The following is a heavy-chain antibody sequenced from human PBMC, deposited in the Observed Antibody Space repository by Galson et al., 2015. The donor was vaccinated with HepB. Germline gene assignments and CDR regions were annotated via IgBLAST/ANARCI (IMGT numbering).Heavy chain of an antibody. CDR2: INPNSGDT. Sequence: SVKVSCKASGYTFTGYYMHWVRQAPGQGLEWMGWINPNSGDTNSAQRFQGRVTMTRDTSITTVYMELSRLRSDDTAVYYCARDVLFGVVFPNWFDPWGQGTLVTVSS. CDR1: GYTFTGYY. V-gene: IGHV1-2*02. D-gene: IGHD3-3*01. J-gene: IGHJ5*02. CDR3: ARDVLFGVVFPNWFDP.